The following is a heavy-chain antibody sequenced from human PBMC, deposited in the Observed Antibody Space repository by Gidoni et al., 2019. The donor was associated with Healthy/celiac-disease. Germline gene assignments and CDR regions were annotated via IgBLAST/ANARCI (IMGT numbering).Heavy chain of an antibody. D-gene: IGHD3-22*01. J-gene: IGHJ4*02. CDR2: ISGSGGST. Sequence: EVQLLESGGGLVQPGGSLRLSCAASGITFSSYAMSWVRQAPGKGLEWVSAISGSGGSTYYADSVKGRFTISRDNSKNTLYLQMNSLRAEDTAVYYCAKRITMIVVAPADYWGQGTLVTVSS. CDR3: AKRITMIVVAPADY. CDR1: GITFSSYA. V-gene: IGHV3-23*01.